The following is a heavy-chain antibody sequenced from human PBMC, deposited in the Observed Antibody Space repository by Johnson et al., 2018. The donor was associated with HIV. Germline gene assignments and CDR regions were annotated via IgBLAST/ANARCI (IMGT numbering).Heavy chain of an antibody. CDR1: GFTFSSHW. CDR3: AKDMVRGFWGDAFDI. D-gene: IGHD3-10*01. CDR2: INSDGSII. Sequence: VQLVESGGALVQPGGSLRLSCAASGFTFSSHWMHWVRQVPGKGLVWVSRINSDGSIISYADSVKGRLTISRDNAKNTLFLQMNSLRPEDTAVYYCAKDMVRGFWGDAFDIWGQGTMVTVSS. V-gene: IGHV3-74*01. J-gene: IGHJ3*02.